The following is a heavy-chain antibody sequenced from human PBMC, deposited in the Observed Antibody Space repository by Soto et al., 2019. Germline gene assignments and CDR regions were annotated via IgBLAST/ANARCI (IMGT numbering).Heavy chain of an antibody. J-gene: IGHJ4*02. CDR3: ARDLPHYGGRRSPPTGAFED. CDR1: GGSFTGDY. V-gene: IGHV4-4*07. D-gene: IGHD3-10*01. CDR2: VFGNGAGTP. Sequence: PSETLSLTCSVSGGSFTGDYWSWIRQPAGKGLQWIGRVFGNGAGTPIYNSLLKSRARMSADPSKRQFSLTLTSVAAADTAVYYCARDLPHYGGRRSPPTGAFEDWGQGIMVTVSS.